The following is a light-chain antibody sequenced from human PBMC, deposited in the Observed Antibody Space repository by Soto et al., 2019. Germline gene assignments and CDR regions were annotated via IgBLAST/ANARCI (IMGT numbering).Light chain of an antibody. CDR3: SSYTSSSTVV. J-gene: IGLJ2*01. CDR1: SSDVGGYNH. CDR2: DVS. Sequence: QSVLTQPASVSGSPGQSITISCTGTSSDVGGYNHVSWYQQHPVKVPKLMIYDVSNRPSGVSNRFSGSKSGNTASLTISGLQAEDEADYYCSSYTSSSTVVFGGGTKLTVL. V-gene: IGLV2-14*01.